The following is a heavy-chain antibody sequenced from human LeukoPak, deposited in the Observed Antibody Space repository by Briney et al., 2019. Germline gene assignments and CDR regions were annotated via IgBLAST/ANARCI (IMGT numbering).Heavy chain of an antibody. CDR2: ISYDGSNK. CDR3: AKPGGLGY. J-gene: IGHJ4*02. Sequence: GGSLRLSCAASGFTFSSYAMHWVRQAPGKGLEWVAVISYDGSNKYYADSVKGRFTISRDNSKNTLYLQMNSLRAEDTAVYYCAKPGGLGYWGQGTLVTVSS. D-gene: IGHD6-19*01. CDR1: GFTFSSYA. V-gene: IGHV3-30-3*02.